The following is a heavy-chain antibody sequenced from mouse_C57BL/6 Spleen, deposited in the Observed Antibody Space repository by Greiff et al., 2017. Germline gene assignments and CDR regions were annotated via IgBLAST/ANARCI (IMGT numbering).Heavy chain of an antibody. CDR3: ARGATVVDPHFDY. D-gene: IGHD1-1*01. CDR1: GYTFTSYW. CDR2: IYPSDSET. Sequence: LQQPGAELVRPGSSVKLSCKASGYTFTSYWMDWVKQRPGQGLEWIGNIYPSDSETHYNQKFKDKATLTVDKSSSTAYMQLSSLTSEDSAVYYCARGATVVDPHFDYWGQGTTLTVSS. J-gene: IGHJ2*01. V-gene: IGHV1-61*01.